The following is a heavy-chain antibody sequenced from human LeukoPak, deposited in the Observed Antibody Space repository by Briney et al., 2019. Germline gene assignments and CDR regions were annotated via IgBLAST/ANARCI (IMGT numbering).Heavy chain of an antibody. CDR3: AKSSSSTTSCCNY. D-gene: IGHD2-2*01. CDR2: FSGIGGST. V-gene: IGHV3-23*01. J-gene: IGHJ4*02. Sequence: PGGSLRLSGASSGFTFNNYAMSGFGQAPGKGLEWFAAFSGIGGSTSYADSVKGRFTISSNNSKNPLYLPMTSLSADDTDVSYCAKSSSSTTSCCNYWGQGTLVTVSS. CDR1: GFTFNNYA.